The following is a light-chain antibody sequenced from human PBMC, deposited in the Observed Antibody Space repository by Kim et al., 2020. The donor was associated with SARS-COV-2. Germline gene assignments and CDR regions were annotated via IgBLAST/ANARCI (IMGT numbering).Light chain of an antibody. Sequence: WSPGERAPLSCRASQSVSRSYLAWYQQKPGQAPRLLIYGASSRATGIPDRFSGSGSGTDFTLTISRLEPEDFAVYYCQQYGSSPYTFGQGTKLEI. V-gene: IGKV3-20*01. CDR1: QSVSRSY. CDR2: GAS. CDR3: QQYGSSPYT. J-gene: IGKJ2*01.